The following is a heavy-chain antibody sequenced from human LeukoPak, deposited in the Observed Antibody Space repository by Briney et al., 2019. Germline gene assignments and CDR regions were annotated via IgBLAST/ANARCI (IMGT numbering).Heavy chain of an antibody. CDR1: GDSVSSNSAA. J-gene: IGHJ5*02. V-gene: IGHV6-1*01. D-gene: IGHD6-19*01. Sequence: SQTLSLTCAISGDSVSSNSAAWNWLRQSPSRGLEWLGRTYYRSKWYNDYAVSVKSRITINPDTSKNQFSLQLNSVAPEDTAVYYCARDPGYSSGWYEWFDPWGQGTLVTVSS. CDR3: ARDPGYSSGWYEWFDP. CDR2: TYYRSKWYN.